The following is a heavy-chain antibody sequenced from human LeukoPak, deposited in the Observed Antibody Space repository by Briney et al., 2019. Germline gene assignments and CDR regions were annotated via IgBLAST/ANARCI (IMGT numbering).Heavy chain of an antibody. CDR3: ARDPSSWFFDY. V-gene: IGHV3-30-3*01. J-gene: IGHJ4*02. CDR1: GFTFSTYA. CDR2: ISYDGSHK. D-gene: IGHD6-13*01. Sequence: PGGSLRLSCAASGFTFSTYAMHWVRQALGKGLEWVAVISYDGSHKYYADSVKGRFTISRDNSKNTLYLQMNSLRAEDTAVYFCARDPSSWFFDYWGQGTLVTVSS.